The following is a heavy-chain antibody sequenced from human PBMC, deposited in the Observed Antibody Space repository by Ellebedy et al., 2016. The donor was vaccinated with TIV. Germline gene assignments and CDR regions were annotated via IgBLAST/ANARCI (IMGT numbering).Heavy chain of an antibody. CDR3: ARLQDALADELDY. V-gene: IGHV5-51*01. Sequence: GESLKISXQTSGYTFPSFWIAWVRQQPGKGLEWVGIIYPGDSDTKYSPSLQGHVTISSDKSTGTAYLQWSGLKASDTAVYYCARLQDALADELDYWGQGTPVTVSS. CDR1: GYTFPSFW. D-gene: IGHD6-19*01. J-gene: IGHJ4*02. CDR2: IYPGDSDT.